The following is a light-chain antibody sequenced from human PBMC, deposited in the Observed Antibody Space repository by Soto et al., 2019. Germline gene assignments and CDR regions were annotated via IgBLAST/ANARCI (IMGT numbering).Light chain of an antibody. V-gene: IGKV2-28*01. CDR1: QSLLLSNGYNY. Sequence: DIVMTQSPLSLPVTPGEPASISCRSSQSLLLSNGYNYLDWYLQKPGQSPQLLIYLGSHRASGVPDRFSGSGSGTDYTIRISRVEAEDVRVYYCMQALQTHRAFGPGTKVDIK. CDR2: LGS. J-gene: IGKJ3*01. CDR3: MQALQTHRA.